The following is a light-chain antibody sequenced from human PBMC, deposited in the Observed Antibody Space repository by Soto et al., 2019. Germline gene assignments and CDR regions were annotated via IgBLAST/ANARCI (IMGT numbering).Light chain of an antibody. V-gene: IGKV3-11*01. J-gene: IGKJ5*01. CDR3: HQRQYWPPLT. Sequence: VVTQSPSTLSLSTGERATLSCRTSLSVSVYLDWYQQKPGQAPRLLVSDASNRATGIPARFSGSGSGTDFTLTISSLEPEDFAVYYCHQRQYWPPLTFGQGTRLEIK. CDR2: DAS. CDR1: LSVSVY.